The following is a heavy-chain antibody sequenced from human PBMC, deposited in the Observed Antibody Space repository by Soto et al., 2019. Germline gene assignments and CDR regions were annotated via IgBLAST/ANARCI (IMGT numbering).Heavy chain of an antibody. CDR1: GFTFSSFA. CDR3: AKDIHTRNYGFLDY. Sequence: EVQLLESGGGLVQPGGSLRLSCAASGFTFSSFAMNWVRQAPGKGLEWVSAISGRGGSTYYADSVKGRFTISRDNSKNTLYLQMNSQRAEDTAVYYCAKDIHTRNYGFLDYWGQGTLVTVSS. CDR2: ISGRGGST. D-gene: IGHD1-7*01. V-gene: IGHV3-23*01. J-gene: IGHJ4*02.